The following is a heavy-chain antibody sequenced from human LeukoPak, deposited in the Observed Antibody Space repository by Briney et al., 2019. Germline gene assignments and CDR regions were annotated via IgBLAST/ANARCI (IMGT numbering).Heavy chain of an antibody. CDR2: TDSGGNT. D-gene: IGHD1-26*01. CDR1: GFSVSVNY. CDR3: TRPHSGSYQHAVDS. Sequence: GGSLRLSCAVSGFSVSVNYMSWVRQAPGKGLECVSVTDSGGNTLYEDSVKGRFAISRDNSKNTLFLQMSSLRPEDTAVYYCTRPHSGSYQHAVDSRGQGTLVTVSS. V-gene: IGHV3-66*02. J-gene: IGHJ4*02.